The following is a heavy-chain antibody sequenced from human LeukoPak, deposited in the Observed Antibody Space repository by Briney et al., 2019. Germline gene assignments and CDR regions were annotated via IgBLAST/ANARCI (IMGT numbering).Heavy chain of an antibody. CDR3: ARRPYYYDSSGYFDY. V-gene: IGHV4-59*08. CDR2: IYYSGST. Sequence: PSETLSLTRTVSGGSISSYYWSWIRQPPGKGLEWIGYIYYSGSTNYNPSLKSRVTISVDTSKNQFSLKLSSVTAADTAVYYCARRPYYYDSSGYFDYWGQGTLVTVSS. D-gene: IGHD3-22*01. J-gene: IGHJ4*02. CDR1: GGSISSYY.